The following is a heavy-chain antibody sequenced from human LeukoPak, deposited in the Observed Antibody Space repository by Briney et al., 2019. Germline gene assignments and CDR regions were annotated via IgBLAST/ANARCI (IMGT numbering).Heavy chain of an antibody. CDR2: IKEDGSDK. V-gene: IGHV3-7*05. CDR3: VRDGIRDIPGIITIRYDY. Sequence: GGSLRLSCSASAFTFSVYWMTWVRQAPGKGLEWVATIKEDGSDKYYVDSVRGRFTISRDNAENSLYLQMNSLTAEDTALYYSVRDGIRDIPGIITIRYDYWGQGTLVTVSS. J-gene: IGHJ4*02. D-gene: IGHD3-10*01. CDR1: AFTFSVYW.